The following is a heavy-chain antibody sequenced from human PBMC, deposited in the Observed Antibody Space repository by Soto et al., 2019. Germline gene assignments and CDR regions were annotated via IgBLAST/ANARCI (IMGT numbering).Heavy chain of an antibody. V-gene: IGHV4-30-4*01. D-gene: IGHD6-19*01. CDR2: IYYSGST. CDR3: ARAGAYSSGWYIEY. Sequence: SETLSLTCTLSGGSISSGDYYWSWIRQPPGKGLEWIGYIYYSGSTYYNPSLKSRVTISGDTSKNQLSLNLTSVTAADTAVYYCARAGAYSSGWYIEYWGQGTLVTVSS. CDR1: GGSISSGDYY. J-gene: IGHJ4*02.